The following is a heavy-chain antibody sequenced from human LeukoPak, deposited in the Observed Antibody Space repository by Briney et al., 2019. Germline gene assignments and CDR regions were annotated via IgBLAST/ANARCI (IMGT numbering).Heavy chain of an antibody. CDR1: GFTFSPYS. Sequence: GGSLRLSCAASGFTFSPYSMNWVRQAPGKGLEWVAYISSGSSPLYYADSVKGRFTISRDNAKNSLYLQMNSLRAEDTAVYYCAKDPYGSGSSSFDYWGQGTLVTVSS. V-gene: IGHV3-48*04. CDR3: AKDPYGSGSSSFDY. D-gene: IGHD3-10*01. CDR2: ISSGSSPL. J-gene: IGHJ4*02.